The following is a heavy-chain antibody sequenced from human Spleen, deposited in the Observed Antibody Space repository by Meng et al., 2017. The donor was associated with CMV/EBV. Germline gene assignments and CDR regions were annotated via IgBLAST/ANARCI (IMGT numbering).Heavy chain of an antibody. D-gene: IGHD3-3*01. CDR3: ARGRLFAAWAFEI. J-gene: IGHJ3*02. Sequence: SETLSLTCSVSGGSIDRYFLSWIRQPPGKGLEWIGYISYSGTTNYNPSLKRRVTRSVDMSKTLFSLKLSSVTAADTAVYYCARGRLFAAWAFEIWGLGTVVTV. CDR2: ISYSGTT. V-gene: IGHV4-59*01. CDR1: GGSIDRYF.